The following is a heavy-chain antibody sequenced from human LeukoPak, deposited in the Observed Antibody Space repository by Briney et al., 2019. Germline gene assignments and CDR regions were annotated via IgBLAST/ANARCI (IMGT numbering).Heavy chain of an antibody. CDR1: GYTFTSYG. V-gene: IGHV1-18*01. CDR2: ISAYNGNT. D-gene: IGHD3-16*02. J-gene: IGHJ4*02. CDR3: ARVGCDYVWGSYRPPSYFDY. Sequence: ASVKVSCKASGYTFTSYGISWVRQAPGQGLEWMGWISAYNGNTNYAQKLQGRVTMTTDTSTSTAYMELRSLRSDDTAVYYCARVGCDYVWGSYRPPSYFDYWGQGTLVTVSS.